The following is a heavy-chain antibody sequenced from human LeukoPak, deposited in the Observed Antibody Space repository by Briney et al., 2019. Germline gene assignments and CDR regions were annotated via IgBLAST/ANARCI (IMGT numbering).Heavy chain of an antibody. CDR1: GFTFSSYG. Sequence: GRSLRLSCAASGFTFSSYGMHWVRQAPGKGLEWVAVIWYDGSNKYYADSVKGRFTISRDNSKNTLYLQMNSLRAEDTAVYYCARDGVGYSSGRRGVGYWGQGTLVTVSS. D-gene: IGHD6-19*01. V-gene: IGHV3-33*01. CDR2: IWYDGSNK. CDR3: ARDGVGYSSGRRGVGY. J-gene: IGHJ4*02.